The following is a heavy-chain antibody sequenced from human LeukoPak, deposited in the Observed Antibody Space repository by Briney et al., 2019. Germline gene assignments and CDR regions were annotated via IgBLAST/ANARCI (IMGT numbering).Heavy chain of an antibody. J-gene: IGHJ4*02. CDR3: ARIAAAGTGGDY. D-gene: IGHD6-13*01. V-gene: IGHV1-69*13. CDR2: IIPIFGTA. CDR1: GGTFSSYA. Sequence: ASVKVSCKASGGTFSSYAISWVRQAPGQGLEWMGGIIPIFGTANYAQKFQGRVTITADESTSTAYMELSSLRSEDTAVYYCARIAAAGTGGDYWGQGTLVTVSS.